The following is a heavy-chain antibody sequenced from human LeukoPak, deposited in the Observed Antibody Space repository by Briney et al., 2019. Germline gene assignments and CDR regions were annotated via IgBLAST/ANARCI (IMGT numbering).Heavy chain of an antibody. V-gene: IGHV4-39*01. J-gene: IGHJ4*02. Sequence: SDPLSPTCTVPGSSISSSSYYWCWIRQPPGKGLEWTGSIYYSVSTYYNPSLQGRVTISVDTSMSQFSLKLSSVTAADTAVYYCARRRGGYDILTGYYASDFDDWGKGTLVTVSS. CDR3: ARRRGGYDILTGYYASDFDD. CDR1: GSSISSSSYY. D-gene: IGHD3-9*01. CDR2: IYYSVST.